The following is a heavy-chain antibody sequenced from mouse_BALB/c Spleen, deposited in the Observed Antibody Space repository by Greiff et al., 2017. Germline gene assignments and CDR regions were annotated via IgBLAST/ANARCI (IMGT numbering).Heavy chain of an antibody. D-gene: IGHD2-14*01. CDR1: GFNIKDTY. Sequence: EVKLVESGAELVKPGASVKLSCTASGFNIKDTYMHWVKQRPEQGLEWIGRIDPANGNTKYDPKFQGKATITADTTSNTAYLQLSSLTSEDTAVYYCARSWRYDFAVDYWGQGTSVTVSS. V-gene: IGHV14-3*02. CDR2: IDPANGNT. CDR3: ARSWRYDFAVDY. J-gene: IGHJ4*01.